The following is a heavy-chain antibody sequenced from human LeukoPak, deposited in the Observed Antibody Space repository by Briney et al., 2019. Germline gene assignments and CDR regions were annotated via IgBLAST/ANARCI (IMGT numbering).Heavy chain of an antibody. CDR3: ARSLGGYTYDFDY. J-gene: IGHJ4*02. Sequence: QSGGSLRLSCAASGFTFSDYWMNWVRQAPGKGLEWVTVISYDGSYKSYTDSVKGRFTVSRDNSKNTLFLQMNSLRPEDSAMYFCARSLGGYTYDFDYWGQGTLVTVSS. D-gene: IGHD5-18*01. CDR2: ISYDGSYK. CDR1: GFTFSDYW. V-gene: IGHV3-30*03.